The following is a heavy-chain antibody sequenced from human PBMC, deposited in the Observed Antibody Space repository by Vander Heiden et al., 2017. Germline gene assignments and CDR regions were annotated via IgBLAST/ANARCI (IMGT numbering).Heavy chain of an antibody. V-gene: IGHV3-23*01. CDR1: GIPFSSHA. J-gene: IGHJ6*02. Sequence: EVQLLESGGGLVQPGGSLGLSCAASGIPFSSHAMGRVRQAPGKGLEWVSAISGSGDSTYYADSVKGRFTISRDNSKNTLYLQMNSLRAEDTAVYYCAKAAILGGYYYYGMDVWGQGTTVTVSS. CDR2: ISGSGDST. CDR3: AKAAILGGYYYYGMDV.